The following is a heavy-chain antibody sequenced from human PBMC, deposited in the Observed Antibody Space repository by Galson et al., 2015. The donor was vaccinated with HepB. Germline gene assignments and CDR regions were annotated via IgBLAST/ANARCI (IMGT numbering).Heavy chain of an antibody. CDR2: VIPIFDKS. CDR3: TRDGEGSGRYFDY. V-gene: IGHV1-69*13. CDR1: GGTFSTRT. D-gene: IGHD1-26*01. J-gene: IGHJ4*02. Sequence: SVKVSCKASGGTFSTRTISWVRQAPGQGLEWMGGVIPIFDKSNYARKFQGRVTISADESTSTAYMELSSLTSDDTALYYCTRDGEGSGRYFDYWGQGTLVTVSS.